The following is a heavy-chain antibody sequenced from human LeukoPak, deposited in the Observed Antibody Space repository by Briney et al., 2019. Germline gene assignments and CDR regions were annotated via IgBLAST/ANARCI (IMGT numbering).Heavy chain of an antibody. CDR1: GFTFSSYS. Sequence: GGSLRLSCAASGFTFSSYSMNWVRQAPGKGLEWVSYISSSSSTIYYADSVKGRFTISRDNAKNSLYLQMNSLRAEDTAVYYCAGDVLRQQQLVPYFDYWGQGTLVTVSS. V-gene: IGHV3-48*04. D-gene: IGHD6-13*01. CDR2: ISSSSSTI. CDR3: AGDVLRQQQLVPYFDY. J-gene: IGHJ4*02.